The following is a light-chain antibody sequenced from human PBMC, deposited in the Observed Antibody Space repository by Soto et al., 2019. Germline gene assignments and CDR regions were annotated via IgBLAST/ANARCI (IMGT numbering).Light chain of an antibody. CDR2: DDS. CDR3: QVWDTTRDYSVV. J-gene: IGLJ2*01. CDR1: NIGSRS. Sequence: SYELTQPPSVSVAPGQTARIPCGGDNIGSRSVHWYQQKPGQAPVLVVYDDSDRPSGIPERFSGSNSGYTATLTITRVEAGDEADYYCQVWDTTRDYSVVFGGGTKVTVL. V-gene: IGLV3-21*02.